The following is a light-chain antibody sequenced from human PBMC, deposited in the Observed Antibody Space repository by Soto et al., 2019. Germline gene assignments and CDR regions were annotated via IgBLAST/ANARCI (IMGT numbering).Light chain of an antibody. CDR2: AAS. CDR3: QQYNSYAT. J-gene: IGKJ1*01. V-gene: IGKV1-16*01. CDR1: QAINNY. Sequence: DIQMTQSPSSLSASVGDRVAITCRASQAINNYLAWYQQRPGKAPDLLIYAASTLESGVPSRFSGSGSGTEFNLTISNLQPEDFVTYYCQQYNSYATFGQGTKVDI.